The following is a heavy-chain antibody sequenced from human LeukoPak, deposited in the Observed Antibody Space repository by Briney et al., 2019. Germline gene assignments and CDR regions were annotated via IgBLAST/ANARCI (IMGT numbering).Heavy chain of an antibody. Sequence: ETLSLTCTVSGYSISSGYFWGWIRQPPGRGLECVSILYSARNTYYADSVKGRFTISRDNSKNTLYLRMDSLRAEDTAVYYCARVFPVRDSRGMLDYWGQGTLVTVSS. CDR3: ARVFPVRDSRGMLDY. J-gene: IGHJ4*02. CDR1: GYSISSGY. V-gene: IGHV3-53*01. CDR2: LYSARNT. D-gene: IGHD3-10*01.